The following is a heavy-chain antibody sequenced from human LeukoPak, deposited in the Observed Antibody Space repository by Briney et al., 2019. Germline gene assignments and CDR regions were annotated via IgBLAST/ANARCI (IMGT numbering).Heavy chain of an antibody. D-gene: IGHD2-21*01. CDR2: IDWNGGIT. J-gene: IGHJ4*02. Sequence: GGSLRHSCVDPGFTLSDSGMSSVRQAPGKGLEWVSGIDWNGGITGYADSVKGRFTTSRDNATNSLYLQMNSLRAEDTALYYCARCRYSGDHWGQGTLVTVSS. V-gene: IGHV3-20*04. CDR1: GFTLSDSG. CDR3: ARCRYSGDH.